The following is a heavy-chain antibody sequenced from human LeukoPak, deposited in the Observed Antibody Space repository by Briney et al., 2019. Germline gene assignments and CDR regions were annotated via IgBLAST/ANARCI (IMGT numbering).Heavy chain of an antibody. CDR3: ASQSLGRYYDFWSARLAPDGGDY. CDR1: GFTFNTYL. D-gene: IGHD3-3*01. V-gene: IGHV3-74*01. CDR2: INSDGSST. J-gene: IGHJ4*02. Sequence: GGSLRLSYAASGFTFNTYLMQWLRQARGKGVVWVSRINSDGSSTNYADSVKGRFTISRDNANNTLYLQMNSLRAEDTAVYYCASQSLGRYYDFWSARLAPDGGDYWDQGTLVTVSS.